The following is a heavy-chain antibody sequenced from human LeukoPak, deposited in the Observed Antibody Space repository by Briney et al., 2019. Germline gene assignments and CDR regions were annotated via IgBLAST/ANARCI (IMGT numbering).Heavy chain of an antibody. CDR3: ARAVHYYDSSGYYYFGY. CDR1: GYTFIGYY. CDR2: INPNSGGT. Sequence: ASVKVSCKASGYTFIGYYMHWVRQAPGQGLEWMGWINPNSGGTNYAQKFQGRVTMTRDTSISTAYMELSRLRSDDTAVYYCARAVHYYDSSGYYYFGYWGQGTLVTVSS. V-gene: IGHV1-2*02. D-gene: IGHD3-22*01. J-gene: IGHJ4*02.